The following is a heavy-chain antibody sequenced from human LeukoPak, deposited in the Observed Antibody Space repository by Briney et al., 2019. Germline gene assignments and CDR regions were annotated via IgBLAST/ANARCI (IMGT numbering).Heavy chain of an antibody. CDR1: GYTFSDYY. CDR2: INPYSGGT. J-gene: IGHJ6*02. D-gene: IGHD3-3*01. V-gene: IGHV1-2*02. CDR3: ARDESGRKYGMDV. Sequence: ASVKVSCKASGYTFSDYYMHWVRQAPGQGLEWMGWINPYSGGTNYAQKFQGRVTMTRDTSITTAYMELSRLRSDDAAVCYCARDESGRKYGMDVWGRGTTVTVSS.